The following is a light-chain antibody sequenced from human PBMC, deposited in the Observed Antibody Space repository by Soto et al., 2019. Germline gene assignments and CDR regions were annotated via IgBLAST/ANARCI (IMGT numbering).Light chain of an antibody. CDR2: GAS. CDR3: QQRSNWPPIT. Sequence: DIVMTQSPDTLSGSPGERVTLSCRASQSVRDNLAWYQQKPGQAPRLLIFGASTRATGIPASFSGSGSGTEFTLTISSLQSEDFAVYYCQQRSNWPPITFGQGTRLEIK. CDR1: QSVRDN. J-gene: IGKJ5*01. V-gene: IGKV3-15*01.